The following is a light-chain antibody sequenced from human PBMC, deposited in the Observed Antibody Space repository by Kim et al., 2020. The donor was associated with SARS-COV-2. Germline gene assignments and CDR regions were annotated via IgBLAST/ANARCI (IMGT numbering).Light chain of an antibody. CDR2: KAS. V-gene: IGKV1-5*03. CDR3: HQYDSSYT. CDR1: QNINTW. Sequence: DIQMTQSPSTLSASVGDRVTISCRASQNINTWLAWYQQKPGKAPKLLIYKASTLETGVPSRFSGSGSGTQFTLTISSLQPNHFATYYCHQYDSSYTFGGGTTVDIK. J-gene: IGKJ4*01.